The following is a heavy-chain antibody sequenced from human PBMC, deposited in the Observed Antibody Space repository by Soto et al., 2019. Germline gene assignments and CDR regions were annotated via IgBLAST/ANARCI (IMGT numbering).Heavy chain of an antibody. D-gene: IGHD3-10*01. CDR2: INTDGSDT. V-gene: IGHV3-74*01. CDR1: GFILSSEW. CDR3: VRDRPGSQEYFDY. J-gene: IGHJ4*02. Sequence: GGSLNLSCAASGFILSSEWLDRVRQAPGKGLVWVSRINTDGSDTRYAGSVKGRFTISRDNAKSTVYLQMNSLRAEDTGVYYCVRDRPGSQEYFDYWGQGNMVTVSS.